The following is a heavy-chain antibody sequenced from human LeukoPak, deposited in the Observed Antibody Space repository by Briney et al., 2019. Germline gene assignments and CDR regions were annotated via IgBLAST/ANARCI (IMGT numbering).Heavy chain of an antibody. D-gene: IGHD6-13*01. CDR2: ISGSGGST. J-gene: IGHJ3*02. V-gene: IGHV3-23*01. Sequence: GGSLRLSWAASGFTFSIYAMTWVRQAPGKGLEWVSAISGSGGSTFYADSVKGRFTISRDNSKNTLYLQINSLSAEDTAVYYCAKDAGRSSSWDFDIWGQGTTVTVSS. CDR1: GFTFSIYA. CDR3: AKDAGRSSSWDFDI.